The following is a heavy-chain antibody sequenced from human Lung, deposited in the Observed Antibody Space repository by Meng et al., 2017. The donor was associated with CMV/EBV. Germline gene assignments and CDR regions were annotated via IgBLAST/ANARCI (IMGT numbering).Heavy chain of an antibody. D-gene: IGHD3-22*01. CDR3: ARQLAVTLLAHYYYYGMDV. CDR2: ISSSGSTI. J-gene: IGHJ6*02. V-gene: IGHV3-48*03. Sequence: SLKISXAASGFTFSSYEMNWVRQAPGKGLEWISYISSSGSTIYYADSVKGRFTISRDYAKNSLYLQMNSLRAEDTAVYYCARQLAVTLLAHYYYYGMDVWGQGTTVAVSS. CDR1: GFTFSSYE.